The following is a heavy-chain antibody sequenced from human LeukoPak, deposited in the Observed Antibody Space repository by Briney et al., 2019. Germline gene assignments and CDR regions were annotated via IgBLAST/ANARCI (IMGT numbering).Heavy chain of an antibody. CDR2: ISYDGGNQ. D-gene: IGHD6-19*01. CDR3: AMRAVAGSHFNYFDY. J-gene: IGHJ4*02. Sequence: PGGSLRLSCAASGFTFSTYVMHWVRQAPGKGLEWVALISYDGGNQYYADSVKGRFTISRDISKSTLYLQLNSLRPEDTAAYYCAMRAVAGSHFNYFDYWGQGTLVTVSS. V-gene: IGHV3-30*04. CDR1: GFTFSTYV.